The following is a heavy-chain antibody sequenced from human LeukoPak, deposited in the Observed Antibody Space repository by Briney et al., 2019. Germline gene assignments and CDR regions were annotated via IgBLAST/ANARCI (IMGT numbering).Heavy chain of an antibody. J-gene: IGHJ4*02. Sequence: ASVKVSCKASGGTLSSYAISWVRQAPGQGLEWMGGIIPIFGTANYAQKFQGRVTITADKSTSTAYMELSSLRSEDTAVYYCAGTYYYDSSGYYAFDYWGQGTLVTVSS. D-gene: IGHD3-22*01. CDR2: IIPIFGTA. V-gene: IGHV1-69*06. CDR3: AGTYYYDSSGYYAFDY. CDR1: GGTLSSYA.